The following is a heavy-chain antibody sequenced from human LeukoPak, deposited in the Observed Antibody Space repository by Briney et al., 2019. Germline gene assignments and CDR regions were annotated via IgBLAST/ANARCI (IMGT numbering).Heavy chain of an antibody. V-gene: IGHV3-23*01. CDR3: VKGPYCESPALDS. CDR2: INGGGDST. D-gene: IGHD2-21*01. Sequence: TGGSLRLSCAASGFTFRDFGMNWVRQIPGKGLEWISHINGGGDSTHYADSVKGRFTISRDNSQNTLFVQMNSLRVDDSATYYCVKGPYCESPALDSWGQGTLVTVSS. J-gene: IGHJ4*02. CDR1: GFTFRDFG.